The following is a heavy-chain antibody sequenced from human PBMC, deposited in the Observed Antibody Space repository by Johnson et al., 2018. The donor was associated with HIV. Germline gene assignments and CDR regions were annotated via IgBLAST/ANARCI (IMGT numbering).Heavy chain of an antibody. V-gene: IGHV3-20*04. D-gene: IGHD6-19*01. Sequence: VQLVESGGGVVRPGGSLRLSCAASGFNFDDYGMSWVRQAPGKGLEWVSGINSDGSRTSYADSVKGRFTISRDNAKNTLYLQMNSLRVEDTAVYYCARAIDQGYSSGWSSDVYDIWGQGTMVTVSA. CDR2: INSDGSRT. CDR1: GFNFDDYG. CDR3: ARAIDQGYSSGWSSDVYDI. J-gene: IGHJ3*02.